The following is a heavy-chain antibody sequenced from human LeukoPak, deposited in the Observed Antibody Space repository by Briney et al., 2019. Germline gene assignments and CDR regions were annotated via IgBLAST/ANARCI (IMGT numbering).Heavy chain of an antibody. V-gene: IGHV3-23*01. D-gene: IGHD6-13*01. CDR2: IIGSGSST. CDR1: GFTFSSYA. Sequence: GGSLRLSCAASGFTFSSYAMSWVRQAPGKGLEWVSAIIGSGSSTYYADSVKGRFTISRDNSRNTLFLQMNSLRAEDTAVYYCAKDRAQQLVLDFWGQGTLVTVSS. CDR3: AKDRAQQLVLDF. J-gene: IGHJ4*02.